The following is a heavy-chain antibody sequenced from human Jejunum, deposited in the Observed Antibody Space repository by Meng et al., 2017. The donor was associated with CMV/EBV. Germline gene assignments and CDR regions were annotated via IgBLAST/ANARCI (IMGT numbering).Heavy chain of an antibody. Sequence: YSMNWVRQAPGKGLEWVSFISSSSSNRYYADSVKGRFTISRDDAKNSLYLQMNSLGAEDTAVYYCGKTPRDCSSTSSCYYYGMDVWGQGTTVTVSS. V-gene: IGHV3-21*01. D-gene: IGHD2-2*01. J-gene: IGHJ6*02. CDR1: YS. CDR2: ISSSSSNR. CDR3: GKTPRDCSSTSSCYYYGMDV.